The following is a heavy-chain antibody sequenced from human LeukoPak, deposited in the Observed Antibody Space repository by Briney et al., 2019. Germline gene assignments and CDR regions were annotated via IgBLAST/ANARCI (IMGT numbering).Heavy chain of an antibody. CDR1: VFTLRGYG. D-gene: IGHD1-1*01. Sequence: GSLTLSCAASVFTLRGYGMHWVRQAPGKGLEWVAFIRYDGSDKSYADSVKGRFTISRDNSENTLYLQINSLRVEDTAVYYCAKDTPTTGYHLDSWGQGTLVTVSS. CDR2: IRYDGSDK. V-gene: IGHV3-30*02. J-gene: IGHJ4*02. CDR3: AKDTPTTGYHLDS.